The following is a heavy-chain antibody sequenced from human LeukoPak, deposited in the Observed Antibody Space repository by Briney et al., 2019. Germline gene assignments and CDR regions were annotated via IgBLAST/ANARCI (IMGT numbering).Heavy chain of an antibody. J-gene: IGHJ4*02. CDR3: ARGATMVRGVIIVRYYFDY. D-gene: IGHD3-10*01. V-gene: IGHV4-34*01. CDR2: INHSGST. CDR1: GGSFSGYY. Sequence: PSETLSLTCAVYGGSFSGYYWSWIRQSPGKGLEWIGEINHSGSTNYNPSLKSRATISVDTSKNQFSLKLSSVTAADTAVYYCARGATMVRGVIIVRYYFDYWCQGTLVTVSS.